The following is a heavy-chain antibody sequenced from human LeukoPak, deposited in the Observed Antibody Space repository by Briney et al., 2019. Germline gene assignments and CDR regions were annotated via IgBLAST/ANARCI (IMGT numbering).Heavy chain of an antibody. CDR3: ARVVYSSGWTFDY. CDR1: GGSFSGYY. J-gene: IGHJ4*02. D-gene: IGHD6-19*01. Sequence: SETLSLTCAVYGGSFSGYYWSWIRQPPGKGLEWIGEINHSGSTNYNPSLKSRVTISVDTSKNQFSLKLSSVTAADTAVYYCARVVYSSGWTFDYWGQGTLVTVSS. V-gene: IGHV4-34*01. CDR2: INHSGST.